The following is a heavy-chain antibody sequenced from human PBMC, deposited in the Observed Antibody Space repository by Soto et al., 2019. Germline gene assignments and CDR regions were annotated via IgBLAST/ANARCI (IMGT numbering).Heavy chain of an antibody. V-gene: IGHV4-59*08. CDR1: GESITGYF. CDR3: ARPRDVAERGFRGHGWYFDV. Sequence: QVRLQESGPGLVQPSETLSLTCSVFGESITGYFWSWIRQPPGKALEWIGNIYYAAISKYNPSLESRVTMSVDTTKNEFSLSLTSVTAADTAVYYCARPRDVAERGFRGHGWYFDVWGRGALVVVSS. CDR2: IYYAAIS. J-gene: IGHJ2*01. D-gene: IGHD5-12*01.